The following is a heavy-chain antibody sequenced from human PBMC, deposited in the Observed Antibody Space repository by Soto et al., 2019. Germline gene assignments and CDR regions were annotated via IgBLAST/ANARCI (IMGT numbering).Heavy chain of an antibody. Sequence: HPGGFLRLPCAASGFTFDDNAMHGVRQVPGKGLEWVSGINWNSGSIGYGDSVKGRFAISRDNAKNSLHLQMKSLSAEDTAFYYCVKDESINWYSGHFRHWGQGTLVTVSS. D-gene: IGHD6-13*01. V-gene: IGHV3-9*01. J-gene: IGHJ1*01. CDR2: INWNSGSI. CDR3: VKDESINWYSGHFRH. CDR1: GFTFDDNA.